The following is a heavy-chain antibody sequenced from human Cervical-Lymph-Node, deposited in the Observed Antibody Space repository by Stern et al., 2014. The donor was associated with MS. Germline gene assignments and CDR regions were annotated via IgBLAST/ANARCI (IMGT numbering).Heavy chain of an antibody. J-gene: IGHJ5*02. Sequence: VQLVESGPGLVKPSETLSLTCTVSGGSLSTTNFLGWIRQPPGKGLEWIGSINDSGKTYYNPSLKSRVTISVDKSKSQLSLKVTSVTAADTAVYYCAREITVTTSHWFDPWGQGTLGTVSS. D-gene: IGHD4-17*01. V-gene: IGHV4-39*02. CDR2: INDSGKT. CDR1: GGSLSTTNFL. CDR3: AREITVTTSHWFDP.